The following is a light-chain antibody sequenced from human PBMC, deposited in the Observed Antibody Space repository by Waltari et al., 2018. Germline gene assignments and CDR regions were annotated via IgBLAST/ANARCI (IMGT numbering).Light chain of an antibody. V-gene: IGKV1-39*01. CDR2: AAS. CDR1: QSISSY. CDR3: QQSYSTPLT. Sequence: PSSLSASVGDRVTITCRASQSISSYLNWYQQKPGKAPKLLIYAASSLQSGVPSRFSGSGSGTDFTLTISSLQPEDFATYYCQQSYSTPLTFGGGTKVEIK. J-gene: IGKJ4*01.